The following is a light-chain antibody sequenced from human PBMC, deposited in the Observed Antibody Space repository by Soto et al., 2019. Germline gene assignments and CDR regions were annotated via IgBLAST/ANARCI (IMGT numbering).Light chain of an antibody. CDR1: QSITNW. V-gene: IGKV1-5*03. CDR2: KAS. J-gene: IGKJ1*01. CDR3: QQYESFPRT. Sequence: DIQMTQSPSTLSASVGDRVTITCRASQSITNWLAWYQQKPGKAPKLFIFKASTLEIGVPSRFSGSGSGTEFTLSISSLQPDDFATYFCQQYESFPRTFGQGTKVEMK.